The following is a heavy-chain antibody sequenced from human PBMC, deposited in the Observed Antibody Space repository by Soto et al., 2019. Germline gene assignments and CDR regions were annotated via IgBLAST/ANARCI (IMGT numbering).Heavy chain of an antibody. V-gene: IGHV1-69*01. Sequence: QVQLVQSGAEVKKPGSSVKVSCKASGGTFSNYAISWVRQAPGQGLEWVGGIISIFGTTNYAQNFQGRDTITADESTRTAYMELSGLRSEDTAVYYCARGVRTRFYGMDVWRQGTTVTVSS. CDR2: IISIFGTT. CDR1: GGTFSNYA. CDR3: ARGVRTRFYGMDV. J-gene: IGHJ6*02.